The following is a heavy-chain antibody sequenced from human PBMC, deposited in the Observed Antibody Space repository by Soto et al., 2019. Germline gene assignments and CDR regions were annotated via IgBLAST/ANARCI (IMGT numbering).Heavy chain of an antibody. D-gene: IGHD3-9*01. V-gene: IGHV4-59*01. CDR3: ARGPVLRYFDWLSYFDY. CDR1: GGSISSYY. J-gene: IGHJ4*02. Sequence: SETLSLTCTVSGGSISSYYWSWIRQPPGKGLEWIGYIYYSGSTNYNPSLKSRVTISVDTSKNQFSLKLSSVTAADTAVDYCARGPVLRYFDWLSYFDYWGQGTLVTVSS. CDR2: IYYSGST.